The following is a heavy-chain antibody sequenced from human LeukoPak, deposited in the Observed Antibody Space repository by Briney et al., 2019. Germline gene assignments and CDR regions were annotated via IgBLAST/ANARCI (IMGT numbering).Heavy chain of an antibody. V-gene: IGHV4-59*02. CDR2: THYRGDI. CDR1: GASVSSDY. D-gene: IGHD3-10*01. J-gene: IGHJ4*02. Sequence: SETLSLTCSVSGASVSSDYWNWNRQSPGRGLEWIGYTHYRGDINYNPSLKSRLTMSVDASSNQVSLKLSSVTAADAAVYYCGRNLGSGSDHWGQGTLVTVSS. CDR3: GRNLGSGSDH.